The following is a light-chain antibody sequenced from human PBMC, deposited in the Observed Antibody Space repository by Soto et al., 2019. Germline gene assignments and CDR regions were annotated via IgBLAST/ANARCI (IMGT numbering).Light chain of an antibody. CDR2: TGS. J-gene: IGKJ5*01. V-gene: IGKV1-12*01. Sequence: DIQMTQSPSTLSATAGDRVTISCRASQSISSWLAWYQHKPGKAPSLLIYTGSSLQTGIPPRFSGSGSGTDFTLTINSLQPEDFATYYCQQAASFPITFGQGTRLEI. CDR1: QSISSW. CDR3: QQAASFPIT.